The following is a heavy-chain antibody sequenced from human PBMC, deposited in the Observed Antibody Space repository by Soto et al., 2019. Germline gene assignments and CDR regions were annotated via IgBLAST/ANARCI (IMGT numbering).Heavy chain of an antibody. D-gene: IGHD4-17*01. CDR1: GGSISSGGYY. J-gene: IGHJ2*01. V-gene: IGHV4-31*03. CDR2: IYYSGST. Sequence: QVQLQESGPGLVKPSQTLSLTCTVSGGSISSGGYYWSWIRQHPGKGLEWIGYIYYSGSTYYNPSLKSRVTLSVDTSKNQFALKLSSVTAADTAVYYCAKFKYGDYEYFDLWGRGTLVTVSS. CDR3: AKFKYGDYEYFDL.